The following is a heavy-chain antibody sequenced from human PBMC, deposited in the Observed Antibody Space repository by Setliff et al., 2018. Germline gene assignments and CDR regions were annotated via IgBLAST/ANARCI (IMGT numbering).Heavy chain of an antibody. J-gene: IGHJ5*02. CDR1: GYTFTGYF. CDR2: INPNSGGT. CDR3: ARSRLYGGWFDP. V-gene: IGHV1-2*02. Sequence: GASVKVSCKASGYTFTGYFIHWVRQAPGQGLEWMGWINPNSGGTNYAQEFQGRVTMTRDTSISTAYMELSRLRSDDTAVYSCARSRLYGGWFDPWGQGTLVTVSS. D-gene: IGHD4-17*01.